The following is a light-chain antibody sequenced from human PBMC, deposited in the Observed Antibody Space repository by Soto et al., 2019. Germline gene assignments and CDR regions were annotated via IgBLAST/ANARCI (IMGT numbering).Light chain of an antibody. V-gene: IGLV2-14*01. CDR3: NSYTTSSTLV. CDR2: EVS. Sequence: QSALTQPASVSGSPGQSITISCTGTSSDVGHYNFVSWYQHHPGKAPKLMIYEVSNRPSGVSNRFSGSKSGNTASLTISGLQAEDEADYYCNSYTTSSTLVFGGGTKLTVL. J-gene: IGLJ3*02. CDR1: SSDVGHYNF.